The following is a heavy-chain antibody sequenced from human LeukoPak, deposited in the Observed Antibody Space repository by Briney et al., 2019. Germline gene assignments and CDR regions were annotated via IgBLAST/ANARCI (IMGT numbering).Heavy chain of an antibody. CDR1: GGSISSHY. CDR3: ARTLLTYYSNCDGNWFDP. D-gene: IGHD4-11*01. Sequence: SETLSLTCTVSGGSISSHYWSWIRQPPGKGLEWIGYIYYSGSTNYNPSLKSRVTISVDTSKNQFSLKLSSVTAADTAVYYCARTLLTYYSNCDGNWFDPWGQGTLVTVSS. CDR2: IYYSGST. J-gene: IGHJ5*02. V-gene: IGHV4-59*11.